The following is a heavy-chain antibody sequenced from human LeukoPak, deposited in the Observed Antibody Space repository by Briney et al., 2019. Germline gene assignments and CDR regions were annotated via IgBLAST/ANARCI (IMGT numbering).Heavy chain of an antibody. Sequence: SETLSLTCAVYGGSFSGYYWSWIRRPPGKGLEWIGEINHSGSTNYNPSLKSRVTISVDTSKNQFSLKLSSVTAADTAVYYCAATYYYDSSGYSYYFDYWGQGTLVTVSS. V-gene: IGHV4-34*01. CDR2: INHSGST. CDR1: GGSFSGYY. D-gene: IGHD3-22*01. CDR3: AATYYYDSSGYSYYFDY. J-gene: IGHJ4*02.